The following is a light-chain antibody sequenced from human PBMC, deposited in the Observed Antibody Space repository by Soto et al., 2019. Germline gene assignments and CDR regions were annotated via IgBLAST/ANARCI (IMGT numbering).Light chain of an antibody. CDR1: QSVSSN. V-gene: IGKV3-15*01. J-gene: IGKJ5*01. CDR2: GAS. Sequence: EIVMTQSPATLSVSPGERATLSCRASQSVSSNLAWYQQKPGQAPRPLIYGASTRATGIPARFSGSGSGTEFTLTISSLQSEDFAVYYCQQYNNWITFSQGTRLEIK. CDR3: QQYNNWIT.